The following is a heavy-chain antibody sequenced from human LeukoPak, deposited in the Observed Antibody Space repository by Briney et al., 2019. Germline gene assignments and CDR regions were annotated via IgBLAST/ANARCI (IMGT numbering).Heavy chain of an antibody. D-gene: IGHD3-9*01. J-gene: IGHJ4*02. V-gene: IGHV3-23*01. CDR2: IYGGVTGSP. CDR3: AKDLTPDGVWDIDY. CDR1: GFTFSSYA. Sequence: GGSLRLSCAASGFTFSSYAMSWVRQAPGKGLEWVAGIYGGVTGSPLYAESVLGRFTISRDNSKNTLYLQMNSLSDEDTAAYCCAKDLTPDGVWDIDYWGQGTPITVSS.